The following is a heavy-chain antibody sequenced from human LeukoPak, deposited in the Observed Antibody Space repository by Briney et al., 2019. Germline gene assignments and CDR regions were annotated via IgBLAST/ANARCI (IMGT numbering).Heavy chain of an antibody. CDR2: IYYSGST. CDR3: ARHDGEDGSGSYYNPLGS. Sequence: PSETLSLTCTVSGGSISSSRYYWGWIRQPPGKGLEWIGSIYYSGSTYYNPSLGSRVTISVDTSKNQFSLRLNSVTAADTAVYYCARHDGEDGSGSYYNPLGSWGQGTLVTVSS. D-gene: IGHD3-10*01. J-gene: IGHJ5*02. CDR1: GGSISSSRYY. V-gene: IGHV4-39*01.